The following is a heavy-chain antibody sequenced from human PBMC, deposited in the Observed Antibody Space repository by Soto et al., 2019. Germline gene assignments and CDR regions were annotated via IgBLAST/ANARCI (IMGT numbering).Heavy chain of an antibody. Sequence: GSLRLSCAASGFTVSTKYMSWVRQAPGKGLEWVSAIYSGGSTFYADSVRGRFTISRDNSKNTVNLQMNSLRAEDTAVYYCARDPWAADYWGQGTLVTVSS. CDR2: IYSGGST. V-gene: IGHV3-66*01. CDR1: GFTVSTKY. D-gene: IGHD3-16*01. J-gene: IGHJ4*02. CDR3: ARDPWAADY.